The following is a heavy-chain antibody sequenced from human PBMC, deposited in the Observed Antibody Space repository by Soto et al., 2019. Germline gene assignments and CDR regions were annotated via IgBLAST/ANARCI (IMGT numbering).Heavy chain of an antibody. CDR1: VFTVSSYA. CDR2: ISYDGSNK. J-gene: IGHJ4*02. CDR3: ARDRSFYDY. Sequence: GSLRLACAASVFTVSSYAMHWVRQAPGKGLEWVAVISYDGSNKYYADSVKGRFTISRDNSKNTLYLQMNSLRAEDTAVYYCARDRSFYDYWGQGTLVTVSS. V-gene: IGHV3-30-3*01. D-gene: IGHD3-16*02.